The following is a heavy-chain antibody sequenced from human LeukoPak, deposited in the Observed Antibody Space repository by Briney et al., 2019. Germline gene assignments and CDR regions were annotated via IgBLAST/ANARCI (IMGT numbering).Heavy chain of an antibody. J-gene: IGHJ6*03. Sequence: PSETLSLTCAVYGGSFSGYYWSWIRQPPGKGLEWIGEINHIGSTNYNPSLKSRVTISVDTSKNQFSLKLSSVTAADTAVYYCASARGSGSYGRQGYYYYYYMDVWGKGTTVTVSS. CDR1: GGSFSGYY. CDR2: INHIGST. CDR3: ASARGSGSYGRQGYYYYYYMDV. D-gene: IGHD1-26*01. V-gene: IGHV4-34*01.